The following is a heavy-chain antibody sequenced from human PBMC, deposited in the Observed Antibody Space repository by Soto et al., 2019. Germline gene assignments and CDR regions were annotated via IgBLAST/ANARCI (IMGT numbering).Heavy chain of an antibody. V-gene: IGHV3-30*18. Sequence: QVQLVESGGGVVQPGRSLRLSCAASGFTFSSYAIHWVRQAPGKGLEWVAVISFDGDIQYYADSVKGRFTISRDNSKNTLYLQMDSLRPADTAVYYCAKVSEGSMITFGGVIAYWGQGTLVTVSS. CDR1: GFTFSSYA. CDR2: ISFDGDIQ. J-gene: IGHJ4*02. D-gene: IGHD3-16*02. CDR3: AKVSEGSMITFGGVIAY.